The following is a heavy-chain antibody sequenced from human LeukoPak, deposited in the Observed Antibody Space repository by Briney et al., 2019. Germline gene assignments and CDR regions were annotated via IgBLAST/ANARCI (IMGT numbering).Heavy chain of an antibody. CDR3: ARTTEGGYTYDYFYYYYMDV. D-gene: IGHD5-18*01. Sequence: SETLSLTCTVSGGSISNYYWNWIRQPPGKGLEWIGYIYYSGSTNYNPSLKSRVTISVDTSKNQFSLKLSSVTAADTAVYYCARTTEGGYTYDYFYYYYMDVWGKGTTVTISS. J-gene: IGHJ6*03. V-gene: IGHV4-59*01. CDR1: GGSISNYY. CDR2: IYYSGST.